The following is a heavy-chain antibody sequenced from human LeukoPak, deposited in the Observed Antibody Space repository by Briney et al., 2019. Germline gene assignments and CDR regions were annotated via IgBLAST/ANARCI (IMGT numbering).Heavy chain of an antibody. CDR2: IWKDGNNR. D-gene: IGHD3-22*01. CDR3: ARADYYDSSGYPDY. J-gene: IGHJ4*02. CDR1: GFTFSSYW. Sequence: GGSLRLSCAASGFTFSSYWMHWVRQAPGKGLEWVAFIWKDGNNRNYADSVKGRFTISRDNSKNTLYLQMNSLRAEDTAVYYCARADYYDSSGYPDYWGQGTLVTVSS. V-gene: IGHV3-30*02.